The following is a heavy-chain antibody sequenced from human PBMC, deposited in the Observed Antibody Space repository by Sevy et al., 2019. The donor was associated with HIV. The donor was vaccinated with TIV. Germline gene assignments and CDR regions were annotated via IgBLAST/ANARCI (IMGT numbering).Heavy chain of an antibody. Sequence: SETLSLTCTVSGGSITSLYWNWIRQPPGKGLVWIANIYYNGHINYNPSLKSRVTLSLDTSKNRFSLRLSSVTAADTAMYYCAGENAWGRGYSWGQGTLVTVSS. D-gene: IGHD1-26*01. V-gene: IGHV4-59*08. CDR2: IYYNGHI. CDR1: GGSITSLY. CDR3: AGENAWGRGYS. J-gene: IGHJ4*02.